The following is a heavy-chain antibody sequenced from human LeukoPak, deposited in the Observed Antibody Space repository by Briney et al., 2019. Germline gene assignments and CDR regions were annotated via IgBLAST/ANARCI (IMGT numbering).Heavy chain of an antibody. V-gene: IGHV3-7*01. J-gene: IGHJ6*02. CDR1: GFTFSSSW. CDR3: ARTRGQQLDDYYYGMDV. Sequence: GGSLRLSCAASGFTFSSSWMNWVRQAPGKGLEWVANIKQDGSEKYYVDSVKGRFTISRDNAKNSLYLQMNSLRAEDTAVYYCARTRGQQLDDYYYGMDVWGQGTTVTVSS. D-gene: IGHD6-13*01. CDR2: IKQDGSEK.